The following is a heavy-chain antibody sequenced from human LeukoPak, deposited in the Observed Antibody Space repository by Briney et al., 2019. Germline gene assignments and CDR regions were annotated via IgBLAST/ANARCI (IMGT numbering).Heavy chain of an antibody. CDR2: IKQDGSEK. CDR3: ARVRHYYDSSGYSYYFDY. V-gene: IGHV3-7*01. Sequence: GGSLRLSCAASGFTFTSYWMTWVRQAPGKGLEWVAHIKQDGSEKYYVDSVKGRFTISRDNAKNSLYLQMNSLRAEDTAVYYCARVRHYYDSSGYSYYFDYWGQGTPVTVSS. J-gene: IGHJ4*02. D-gene: IGHD3-22*01. CDR1: GFTFTSYW.